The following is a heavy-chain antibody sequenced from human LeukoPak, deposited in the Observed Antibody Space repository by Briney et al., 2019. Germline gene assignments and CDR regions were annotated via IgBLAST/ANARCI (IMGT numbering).Heavy chain of an antibody. D-gene: IGHD6-6*01. CDR3: AKDLYSSSAGDAFDI. CDR1: GFTFSSYA. V-gene: IGHV3-23*01. Sequence: GGSLRLSCAASGFTFSSYAMSWVRQAPGKGLEWVSAISGSGGSTYYADSVKGRFTISRGNSKNTLYLQMNSLRAEDTAVYYCAKDLYSSSAGDAFDIWGQGTMVTVSS. J-gene: IGHJ3*02. CDR2: ISGSGGST.